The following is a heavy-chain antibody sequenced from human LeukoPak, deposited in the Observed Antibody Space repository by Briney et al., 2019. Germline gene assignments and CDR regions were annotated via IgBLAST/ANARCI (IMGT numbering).Heavy chain of an antibody. CDR3: AKLVVGSWAYYFDY. CDR2: ISYDGSNK. CDR1: GFTFSSYG. D-gene: IGHD6-13*01. Sequence: GGSLRLSCAASGFTFSSYGMHWVRQAPGKGLEWVAVISYDGSNKYYADSVKGRFTISRDNSKNTLYLQMNSLRAEDTAVYYCAKLVVGSWAYYFDYWGQGTLVTVSS. J-gene: IGHJ4*02. V-gene: IGHV3-30*18.